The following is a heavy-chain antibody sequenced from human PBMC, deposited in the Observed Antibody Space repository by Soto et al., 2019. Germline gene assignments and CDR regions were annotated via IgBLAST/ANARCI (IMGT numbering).Heavy chain of an antibody. Sequence: QVQLVQSGTEVKKPGSSVKVSCKASGGSLSTNPISWVRQAPGQGLEWMGGTGSGTSPGNNAQKFKGRLRVTAHKSTSTVYMELANLSSADTALYYCSRRDSGGFYRFFDSWGQGTLVTGSS. J-gene: IGHJ4*02. CDR2: TGSGTSPG. CDR3: SRRDSGGFYRFFDS. D-gene: IGHD2-15*01. CDR1: GGSLSTNP. V-gene: IGHV1-69*06.